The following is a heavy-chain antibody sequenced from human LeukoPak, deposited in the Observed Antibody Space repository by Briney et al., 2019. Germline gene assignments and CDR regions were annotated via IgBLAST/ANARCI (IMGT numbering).Heavy chain of an antibody. V-gene: IGHV4-38-2*02. CDR3: ARELVRDGYNYGWFDP. J-gene: IGHJ5*02. D-gene: IGHD5-24*01. CDR1: GYSISSGYY. CDR2: IYHSGST. Sequence: SETLSLTCTVSGYSISSGYYWGWIRQPPGEGLEWIGSIYHSGSTYYNPSLKSRVTISVDTSKNQFSLKLSSVTAADTAVYYCARELVRDGYNYGWFDPWGQGTLVTVSS.